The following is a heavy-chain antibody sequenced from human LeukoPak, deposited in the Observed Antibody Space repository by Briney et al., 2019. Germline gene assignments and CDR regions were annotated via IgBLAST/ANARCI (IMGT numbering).Heavy chain of an antibody. D-gene: IGHD6-13*01. Sequence: SESLSLTCTVSGGSISSYYWSWVRPPPERGRGWVGDIYYSGGNKYNPCFKSRVPIPLDKSKNQLSLKLGSVNAAHTAVYYRARHTDIAPLSSLKYWGEGTLVTVSS. CDR2: IYYSGGN. V-gene: IGHV4-59*08. J-gene: IGHJ4*02. CDR3: ARHTDIAPLSSLKY. CDR1: GGSISSYY.